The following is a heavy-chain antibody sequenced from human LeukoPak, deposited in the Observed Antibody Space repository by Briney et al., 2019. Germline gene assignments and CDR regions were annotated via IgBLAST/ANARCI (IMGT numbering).Heavy chain of an antibody. J-gene: IGHJ4*02. V-gene: IGHV4-59*08. CDR1: GDSISAYY. CDR3: ARVGHIAAVGTYDY. D-gene: IGHD6-13*01. Sequence: SETLSLTCTVSGDSISAYYWSWIRQSPGKGLEWIGNIFYSGSPNYNPSLKSRVTVSFDTSKNQFSLNLSSVTAADTAVYYCARVGHIAAVGTYDYWGQGTLVTVSS. CDR2: IFYSGSP.